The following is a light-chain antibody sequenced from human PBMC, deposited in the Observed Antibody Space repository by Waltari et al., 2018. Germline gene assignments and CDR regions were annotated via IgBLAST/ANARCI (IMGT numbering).Light chain of an antibody. CDR2: EVT. CDR1: SSDVGSSNL. V-gene: IGLV2-23*02. CDR3: YSYAGGRV. J-gene: IGLJ1*01. Sequence: QSALTQPASVSGSPGQSITISCTGSSSDVGSSNLVSWYLQHPGKAPKLIIYEVTKRPPGVANRFSGSKSGNTASLTISGLQAEDEADYYCYSYAGGRVFGTGTKVTVL.